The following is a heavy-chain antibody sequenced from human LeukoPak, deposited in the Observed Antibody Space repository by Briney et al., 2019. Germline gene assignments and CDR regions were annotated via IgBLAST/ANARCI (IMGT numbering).Heavy chain of an antibody. Sequence: GGSLRLSCTASGFTFGDYAMSWVRQAPGKGLEWVGFIRSKAYGGTTEYAASVKGRFTISRDDSKSIAYLQTNSLKTEDTAVYYCTRTAPHSSGWCFDYWGQGTLVTVSS. CDR1: GFTFGDYA. CDR2: IRSKAYGGTT. J-gene: IGHJ4*02. V-gene: IGHV3-49*04. D-gene: IGHD6-19*01. CDR3: TRTAPHSSGWCFDY.